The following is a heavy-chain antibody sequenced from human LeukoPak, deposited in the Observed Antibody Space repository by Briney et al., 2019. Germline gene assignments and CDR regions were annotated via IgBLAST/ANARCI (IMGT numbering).Heavy chain of an antibody. Sequence: PSETLSLTCRVSGGSISSYYWSWIRQPPGKGLEWIGYVHYSGDTNYSPSLKSRATISVDTSKNQFSLKLSSVIAADTAVYYCASGTYYYFDYWGQGTLVTVSS. CDR3: ASGTYYYFDY. J-gene: IGHJ4*02. CDR2: VHYSGDT. D-gene: IGHD1-26*01. V-gene: IGHV4-59*08. CDR1: GGSISSYY.